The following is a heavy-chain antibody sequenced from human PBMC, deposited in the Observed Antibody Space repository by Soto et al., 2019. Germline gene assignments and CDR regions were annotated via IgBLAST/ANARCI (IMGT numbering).Heavy chain of an antibody. V-gene: IGHV1-18*01. D-gene: IGHD3-22*01. CDR3: ARELNTDPSAYYSFAY. Sequence: GASVKVSCKTSGYTFTAYGLAWLRQAPGQRPEWMGWVSTNNADTNYAQKFQGRVTMTTETSTRTTYMELRSLRSDDTAVYYCARELNTDPSAYYSFAYWGQGTLVTASS. CDR2: VSTNNADT. CDR1: GYTFTAYG. J-gene: IGHJ4*02.